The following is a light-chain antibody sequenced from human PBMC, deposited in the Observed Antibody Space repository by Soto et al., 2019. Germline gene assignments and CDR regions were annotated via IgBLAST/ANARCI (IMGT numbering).Light chain of an antibody. CDR3: AAWDDSLNGVV. V-gene: IGLV1-44*01. Sequence: QSVLTQPPSASGTPGQRVTISCSGSSSNIGSNTVNWYQQLPGTAPILLIYTNNQRPSGVPDRFSVSKSGTSASLAISGLQSEDEADYYCAAWDDSLNGVVFGGGTKLTVL. CDR2: TNN. J-gene: IGLJ3*02. CDR1: SSNIGSNT.